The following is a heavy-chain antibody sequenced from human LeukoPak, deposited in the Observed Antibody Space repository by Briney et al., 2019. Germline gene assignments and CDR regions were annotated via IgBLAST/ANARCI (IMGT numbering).Heavy chain of an antibody. J-gene: IGHJ4*02. CDR1: GFTFDDYG. D-gene: IGHD3-22*01. CDR3: ARDLDSSGSDY. CDR2: INWNGGRT. V-gene: IGHV3-20*01. Sequence: PGGSLSLSCAASGFTFDDYGMSWVRQAPGKGLEWVSGINWNGGRTGYADSVKGRFTISRDNAKNSLYLQMNSLRAEDTALYHCARDLDSSGSDYWGQGTLVTVSS.